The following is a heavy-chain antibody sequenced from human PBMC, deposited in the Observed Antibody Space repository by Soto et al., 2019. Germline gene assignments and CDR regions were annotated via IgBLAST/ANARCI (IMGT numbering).Heavy chain of an antibody. J-gene: IGHJ4*02. CDR1: GFTFNSHA. Sequence: QVQLVESGGGVVQPGRSLRLTCAVSGFTFNSHAMHWVRQAPGKGLEWVAVISYGGANNYYADSVKGRFTISRDNSQNTLFLQMNSLRPKDTAVYYCARGPRSCSYTSCYTIDYWGQGTLVTVSS. D-gene: IGHD2-2*02. V-gene: IGHV3-30*03. CDR2: ISYGGANN. CDR3: ARGPRSCSYTSCYTIDY.